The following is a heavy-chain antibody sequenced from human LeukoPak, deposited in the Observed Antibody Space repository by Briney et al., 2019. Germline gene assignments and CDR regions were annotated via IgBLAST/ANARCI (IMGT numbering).Heavy chain of an antibody. Sequence: GGSLRLSCAASGFTFDDYGMSWVRQAPGKGLEWVSGINWNGGSTGYADSVKGRFTISRDNAKNSLYLQMNSLRAEDTALYYCARESNYYDSSGYYYGGYYYYYMDVWGKGTTVTVSS. J-gene: IGHJ6*03. CDR1: GFTFDDYG. D-gene: IGHD3-22*01. CDR2: INWNGGST. V-gene: IGHV3-20*04. CDR3: ARESNYYDSSGYYYGGYYYYYMDV.